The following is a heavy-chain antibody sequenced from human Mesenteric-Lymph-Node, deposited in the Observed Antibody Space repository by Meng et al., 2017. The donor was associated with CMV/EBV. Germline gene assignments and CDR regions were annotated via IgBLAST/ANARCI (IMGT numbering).Heavy chain of an antibody. V-gene: IGHV5-51*01. Sequence: KVSCKASGYSFSNYWIGWVRQMPGKGLEWMGVIYPGDSDTRYSPSFEGQVTISADKSISIAYLQWSSLKASDTAMYFCARRSYDFWSGAAFDIWGQGTMVTVSS. D-gene: IGHD3-3*01. CDR2: IYPGDSDT. CDR1: GYSFSNYW. CDR3: ARRSYDFWSGAAFDI. J-gene: IGHJ3*02.